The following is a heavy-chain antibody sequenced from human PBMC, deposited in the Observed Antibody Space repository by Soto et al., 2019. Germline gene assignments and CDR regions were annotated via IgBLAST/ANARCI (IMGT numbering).Heavy chain of an antibody. CDR2: ISGSGGNT. CDR1: GFTFHNYA. V-gene: IGHV3-23*01. Sequence: PGGSLRLSCAASGFTFHNYAMSWVRQAPGKGLEWVSTISGSGGNTYYADSVKGRLTISRDNSKNTMYLQVNSLRAEDTAIYYCAKGGRRCSGGSCYGGYFDYWGQGALVTVSS. CDR3: AKGGRRCSGGSCYGGYFDY. J-gene: IGHJ4*02. D-gene: IGHD2-15*01.